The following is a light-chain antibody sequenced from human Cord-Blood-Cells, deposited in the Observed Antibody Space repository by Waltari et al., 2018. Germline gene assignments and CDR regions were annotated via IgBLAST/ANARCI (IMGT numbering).Light chain of an antibody. CDR1: SSDVGGYTY. CDR2: EVS. V-gene: IGLV2-8*01. CDR3: SSYAGSNRV. J-gene: IGLJ3*02. Sequence: HSALTQPPSASGIPGQSVTISCTGTSSDVGGYTYVSWYQQHPGKAPKLMIYEVSKRPSGVPDRFSGSKSGNTASLTVSGLQAEDEADYYCSSYAGSNRVFGGGTKLTVL.